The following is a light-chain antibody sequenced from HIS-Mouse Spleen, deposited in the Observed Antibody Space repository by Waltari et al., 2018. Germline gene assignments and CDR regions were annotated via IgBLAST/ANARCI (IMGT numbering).Light chain of an antibody. J-gene: IGLJ1*01. Sequence: QSVLTQPPSASGTPGQRVTISCSGSSSNIGSNTVNWYQQLLGTAPKLLIYINNQRHSGVPDRFYGSKSGTSASLAISGLQSEDEADYYCAAWDDSLNGNYVFGTGTKVTVL. CDR3: AAWDDSLNGNYV. CDR2: INN. CDR1: SSNIGSNT. V-gene: IGLV1-44*01.